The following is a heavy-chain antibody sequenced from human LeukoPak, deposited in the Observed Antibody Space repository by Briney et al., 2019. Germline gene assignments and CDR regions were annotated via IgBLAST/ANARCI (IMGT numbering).Heavy chain of an antibody. CDR2: IYYSGST. CDR3: ARFAGYSSGWYDYYYYGMDV. D-gene: IGHD6-19*01. Sequence: PSETLSLTCTVSGGSISSYYWSWIRQPPGKGLEWIGYIYYSGSTNYNPSLKSRVTISVDTSKNQFSLKLSSVTAADTAVHYCARFAGYSSGWYDYYYYGMDVWGQGTTVTVSS. CDR1: GGSISSYY. J-gene: IGHJ6*02. V-gene: IGHV4-59*08.